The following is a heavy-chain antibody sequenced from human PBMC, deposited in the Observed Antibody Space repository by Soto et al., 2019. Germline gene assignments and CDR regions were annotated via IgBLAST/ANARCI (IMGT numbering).Heavy chain of an antibody. CDR2: IYASGGT. Sequence: SETLSLTCTVSRGSSSTYYWSWIRQPAGKGLEWIGRIYASGGTNYNPSLQSRVTMSVDTSKKQFSLKLSSVTAADTAVYYCARGAAAGVDYGMAVRGQGTTVTVSS. J-gene: IGHJ6*02. D-gene: IGHD6-13*01. CDR3: ARGAAAGVDYGMAV. CDR1: RGSSSTYY. V-gene: IGHV4-4*07.